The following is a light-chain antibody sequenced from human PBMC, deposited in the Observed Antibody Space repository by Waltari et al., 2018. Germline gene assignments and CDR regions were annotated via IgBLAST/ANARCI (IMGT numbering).Light chain of an antibody. V-gene: IGKV1-9*01. J-gene: IGKJ4*01. CDR1: QAINNY. Sequence: DIQLTQSPSFTSASVGDSVTITCRASQAINNYLAWYQQKPGKAPALLIYAVSTLRGGVPSRFSGSGSGTEFSLTIRSLQPEDFATYFCQHLNTFGGGTKVEIK. CDR3: QHLNT. CDR2: AVS.